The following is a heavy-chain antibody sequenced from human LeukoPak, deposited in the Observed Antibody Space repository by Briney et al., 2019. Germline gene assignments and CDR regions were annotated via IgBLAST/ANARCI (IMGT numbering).Heavy chain of an antibody. D-gene: IGHD3-22*01. Sequence: HAGGSLRLSCAASGFAFSSYWMSWVRQAPGKGLELVANIKRDGSDTYYVDSVKGRFTISRDNAKNSLYLPLNSLRAEDTAVYSCARDANYYDSRGENYFNCWSQGTLVTVSS. V-gene: IGHV3-7*01. CDR3: ARDANYYDSRGENYFNC. CDR1: GFAFSSYW. CDR2: IKRDGSDT. J-gene: IGHJ4*02.